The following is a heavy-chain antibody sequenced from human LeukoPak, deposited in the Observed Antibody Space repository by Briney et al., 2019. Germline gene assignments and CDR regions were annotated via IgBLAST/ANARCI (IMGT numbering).Heavy chain of an antibody. Sequence: SQTLSLTCTVSGGSISSGGYYWSWIRQHPGKGLEWIGYIYYSGSTYYNPSLKSRVTISVDTSKNQFSLKPSSVTAADTAVYYCAGSSGPPFDYWGQGTLVTVSS. CDR2: IYYSGST. D-gene: IGHD3-22*01. CDR3: AGSSGPPFDY. J-gene: IGHJ4*02. CDR1: GGSISSGGYY. V-gene: IGHV4-31*03.